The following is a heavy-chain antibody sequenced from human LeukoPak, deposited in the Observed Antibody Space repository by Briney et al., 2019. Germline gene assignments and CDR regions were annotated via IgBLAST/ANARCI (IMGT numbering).Heavy chain of an antibody. CDR3: AGSRDYYGSGSYYNVDWFDP. V-gene: IGHV1-18*01. Sequence: ASVKVSCKASGYTFTSLDINWVRQAPGQGLEWMGWISAYNGNTNYAQKLQGRVTMTTDTSTSTAYMELRSLRSDDTAVYYCAGSRDYYGSGSYYNVDWFDPWGQGTLVTVSS. CDR2: ISAYNGNT. D-gene: IGHD3-10*01. J-gene: IGHJ5*02. CDR1: GYTFTSLD.